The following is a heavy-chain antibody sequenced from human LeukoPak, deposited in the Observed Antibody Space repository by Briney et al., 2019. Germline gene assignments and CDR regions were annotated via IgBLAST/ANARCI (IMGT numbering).Heavy chain of an antibody. Sequence: GGSLRLSCAASGFTFSSYSMNWVRQAPGERLEWVSSISSSSSYIYYADSVKGRFTISRDDAKNSLFLQMNSLRAEDTAVYYCGRVWSDCYVTHCYISEYWGQGTLVPVSS. CDR1: GFTFSSYS. J-gene: IGHJ4*02. CDR2: ISSSSSYI. CDR3: GRVWSDCYVTHCYISEY. D-gene: IGHD3-3*01. V-gene: IGHV3-21*01.